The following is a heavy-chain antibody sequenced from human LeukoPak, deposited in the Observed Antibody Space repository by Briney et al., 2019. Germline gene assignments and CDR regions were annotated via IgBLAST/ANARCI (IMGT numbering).Heavy chain of an antibody. J-gene: IGHJ3*02. Sequence: GGSLRLSCAGSGFSFNIYAMSWVRLAPGKGLEWVSSLSASGGTTYYADSVEGRFTISRDNSKNTLYLQMNSLRAEDTAVYYCARSDGYGLVGIWGQGTMVTVSS. V-gene: IGHV3-23*01. CDR2: LSASGGTT. CDR1: GFSFNIYA. D-gene: IGHD3-10*01. CDR3: ARSDGYGLVGI.